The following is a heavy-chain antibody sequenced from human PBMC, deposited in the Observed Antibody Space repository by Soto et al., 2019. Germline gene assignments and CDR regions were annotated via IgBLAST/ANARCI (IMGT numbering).Heavy chain of an antibody. D-gene: IGHD2-21*02. CDR2: IGGSGGTT. J-gene: IGHJ4*02. CDR3: AKNCGGDCYTNFDS. CDR1: GFTFSSYA. V-gene: IGHV3-23*01. Sequence: GGSLRLSCAASGFTFSSYAMSWVHQTPGMGLEWVSAIGGSGGTTYYADSVKGRFTISRDNSKNTLYLQMNSLRAEDTAVYYCAKNCGGDCYTNFDSPGQGTLVTVSS.